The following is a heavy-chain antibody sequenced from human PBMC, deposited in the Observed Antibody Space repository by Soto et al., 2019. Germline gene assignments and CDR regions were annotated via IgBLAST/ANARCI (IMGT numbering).Heavy chain of an antibody. CDR1: GFTFNNYA. J-gene: IGHJ4*02. V-gene: IGHV3-23*01. Sequence: PGGSLRLPCAASGFTFNNYAMSWVRQAPGKGLEWVSTISDSGGSTYYADSVKGRFTISRDNSKNTLYLQMNSLRAEDTAVYYCAKRSNTPAAMKSPFDYWGQGTLVTVSS. D-gene: IGHD2-2*01. CDR2: ISDSGGST. CDR3: AKRSNTPAAMKSPFDY.